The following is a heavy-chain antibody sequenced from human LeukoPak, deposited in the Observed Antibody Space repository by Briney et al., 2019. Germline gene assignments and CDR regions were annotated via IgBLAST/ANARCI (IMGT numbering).Heavy chain of an antibody. CDR2: IIPIFGTA. D-gene: IGHD2-2*01. CDR3: ARVAQMPRLFDY. Sequence: SVKVSCKASGGTFSSYAISWVRQAPGQGLEWMGGIIPIFGTANYAQKFQGRVTITADESTSTAYVELSSLRSEDAAVYYCARVAQMPRLFDYWGQGTLVTVSS. J-gene: IGHJ4*02. CDR1: GGTFSSYA. V-gene: IGHV1-69*01.